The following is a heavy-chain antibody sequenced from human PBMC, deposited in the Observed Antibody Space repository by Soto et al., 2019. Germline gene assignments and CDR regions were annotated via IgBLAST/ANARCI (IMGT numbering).Heavy chain of an antibody. Sequence: QVQLVQSGYEVKEPGASVTVSCKASGYTFNNYGITWVRQAPGQGLEWIGWISAYNGNANYAQKFQGRVTLTRDTSTGTAYLELGSLRSDDTAVYYCARGTRRFGELFDAFDIWGQGTMVPVSS. CDR3: ARGTRRFGELFDAFDI. V-gene: IGHV1-18*01. J-gene: IGHJ3*02. CDR1: GYTFNNYG. CDR2: ISAYNGNA. D-gene: IGHD3-10*01.